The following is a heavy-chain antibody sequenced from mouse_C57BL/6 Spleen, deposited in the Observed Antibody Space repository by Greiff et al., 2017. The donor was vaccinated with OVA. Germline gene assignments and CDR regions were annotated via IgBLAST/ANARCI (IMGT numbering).Heavy chain of an antibody. CDR2: INPNNGGT. J-gene: IGHJ2*01. CDR3: ARSYGSSYDY. CDR1: GYTFTDYN. V-gene: IGHV1-22*01. D-gene: IGHD1-1*01. Sequence: VQLQQPGPELVKPGASVKMSCKASGYTFTDYNMHWVKQSHGKSLEWIGYINPNNGGTSYNQKFKGKATLTVNKSSSTAYMELRSLTSEDSAVYYCARSYGSSYDYWGQGTTLTVSS.